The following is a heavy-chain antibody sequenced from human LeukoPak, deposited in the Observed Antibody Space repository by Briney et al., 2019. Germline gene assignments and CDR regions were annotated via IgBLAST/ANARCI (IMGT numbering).Heavy chain of an antibody. J-gene: IGHJ5*02. CDR2: ISSNGGST. D-gene: IGHD3-10*01. Sequence: GGSLRLSCAASGFTFSSFAMHWVRQAPGKGLEYVSAISSNGGSTYYANSVKGRFTISRDNSKNTLYLQMGSLRAEDMAVYYCASLWFGELLPPPWGQGTLVTVSS. V-gene: IGHV3-64*01. CDR1: GFTFSSFA. CDR3: ASLWFGELLPPP.